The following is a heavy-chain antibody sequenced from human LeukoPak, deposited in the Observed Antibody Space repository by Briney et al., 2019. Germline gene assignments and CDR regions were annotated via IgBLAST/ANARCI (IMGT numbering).Heavy chain of an antibody. Sequence: GGSLRLSCAASGFTVSSNYMSWVRQAPGKGLEWVSVIYSGGSTYYADSVKGRFTISRDNSKNTLYLQMNSLRAEDTAVYYCATASEMATTPENNNYYYYGMDVWGQGTTVTVSS. CDR1: GFTVSSNY. CDR2: IYSGGST. J-gene: IGHJ6*02. V-gene: IGHV3-66*01. CDR3: ATASEMATTPENNNYYYYGMDV. D-gene: IGHD5-24*01.